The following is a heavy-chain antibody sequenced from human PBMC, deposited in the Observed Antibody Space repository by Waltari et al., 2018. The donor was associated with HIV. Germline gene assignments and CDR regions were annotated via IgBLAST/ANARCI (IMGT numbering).Heavy chain of an antibody. V-gene: IGHV3-21*01. CDR2: ISSSSSYI. D-gene: IGHD6-19*01. J-gene: IGHJ4*02. Sequence: EVQLVESGGGIVKHGGSLRLSCEASVFTFGSYPPNCVRQAQGKGLEWVSSISSSSSYIFYADSVKGRFSISRDNAKNSLYLQMNSLRAEDTAVYYCARVYGSGSIDYWGQGTLVTVSS. CDR3: ARVYGSGSIDY. CDR1: VFTFGSYP.